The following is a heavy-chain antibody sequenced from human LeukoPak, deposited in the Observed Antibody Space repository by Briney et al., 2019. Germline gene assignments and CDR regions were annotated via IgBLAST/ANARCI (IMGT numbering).Heavy chain of an antibody. Sequence: PSETLSLTCTVSGGSISSHYWSWIRHPPGKGLEGIGYIYYSGSTNYNPSLKSRVTISVDTSKNPFSLKLSSVTATDRAVYYCARGGYYYYMDVWGKGTTVTVSS. CDR3: ARGGYYYYMDV. D-gene: IGHD3-16*01. V-gene: IGHV4-59*11. CDR2: IYYSGST. J-gene: IGHJ6*03. CDR1: GGSISSHY.